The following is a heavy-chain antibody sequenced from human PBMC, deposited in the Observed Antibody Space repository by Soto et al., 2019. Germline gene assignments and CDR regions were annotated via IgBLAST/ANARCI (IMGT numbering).Heavy chain of an antibody. V-gene: IGHV4-34*01. Sequence: SETLSLTCAVYGGSFSGYYWSWIRQPPGKGQEWIGEINHSESTNYNPSLKSRVTVSVDTSKNQFSLKLSSVTAADTAVYYCARISSDYDSSGYFLPDAFDIWGQGTMVTV. J-gene: IGHJ3*02. CDR2: INHSEST. CDR1: GGSFSGYY. CDR3: ARISSDYDSSGYFLPDAFDI. D-gene: IGHD3-22*01.